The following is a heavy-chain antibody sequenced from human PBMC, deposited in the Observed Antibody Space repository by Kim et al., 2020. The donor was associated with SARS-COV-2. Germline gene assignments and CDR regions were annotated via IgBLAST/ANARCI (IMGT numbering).Heavy chain of an antibody. J-gene: IGHJ4*02. Sequence: SVKDRFTISRDNSKNTLYLQMNSLRAEDTAVYFCAKDSRTTVTPKYYFDYWGQGTLVTVSS. D-gene: IGHD4-17*01. CDR3: AKDSRTTVTPKYYFDY. V-gene: IGHV3-30*02.